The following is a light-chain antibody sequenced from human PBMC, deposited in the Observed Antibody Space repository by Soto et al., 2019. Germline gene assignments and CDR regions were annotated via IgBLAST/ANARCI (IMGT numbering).Light chain of an antibody. CDR1: QIVTTR. Sequence: IVWTQSPGTLSLSPGERFTLACMAVQIVTTRLAWDQHKPGQALTLLMSGASNRASGVPVRFSGSGSETDFTITVSSLRSEDSAVYYCQQYNYWPITFGPGTRLDIK. J-gene: IGKJ5*01. CDR2: GAS. CDR3: QQYNYWPIT. V-gene: IGKV3D-15*01.